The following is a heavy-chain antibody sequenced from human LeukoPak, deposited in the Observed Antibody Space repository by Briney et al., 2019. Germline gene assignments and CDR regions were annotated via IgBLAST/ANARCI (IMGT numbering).Heavy chain of an antibody. CDR2: IYYSGST. V-gene: IGHV4-59*01. J-gene: IGHJ5*02. CDR3: AREGGYSYGFWFDP. D-gene: IGHD5-18*01. CDR1: GGSFSGYY. Sequence: SETLSLTCAVYGGSFSGYYWSWIRQPPGKGREWIGYIYYSGSTNYNPSLKSRSTISVDTSKNQFSLKLSSVNAADTAVYYCAREGGYSYGFWFDPWGQGTLVTVSS.